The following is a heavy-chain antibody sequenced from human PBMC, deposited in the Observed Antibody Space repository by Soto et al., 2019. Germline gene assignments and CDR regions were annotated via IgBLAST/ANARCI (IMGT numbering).Heavy chain of an antibody. Sequence: GESLKISCEASGYMFPIYHISWVRQMPGKGLERVGKIDPSDSRTMYRPSSRARITISVDKSINTAYLEWGRLKASDTAMYYCAGHGSNGDFDFWGQGPQVTVS. CDR2: IDPSDSRT. J-gene: IGHJ4*02. CDR1: GYMFPIYH. D-gene: IGHD2-8*01. CDR3: AGHGSNGDFDF. V-gene: IGHV5-10-1*01.